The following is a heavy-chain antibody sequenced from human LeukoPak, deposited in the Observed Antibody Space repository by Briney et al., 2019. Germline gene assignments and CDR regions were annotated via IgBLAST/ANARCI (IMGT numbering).Heavy chain of an antibody. J-gene: IGHJ2*01. CDR3: ARKYSSSFHWYFDL. D-gene: IGHD6-13*01. V-gene: IGHV4-61*02. Sequence: KPSETLSLTCTVSGGSISSSSYYWSWIRQPAGKGLEWIGRIYTSGSTNYNPSLKSRVTMSVDTSKNQFSLKLTSVTAADTAVYYCARKYSSSFHWYFDLWGRGTLVTVSS. CDR2: IYTSGST. CDR1: GGSISSSSYY.